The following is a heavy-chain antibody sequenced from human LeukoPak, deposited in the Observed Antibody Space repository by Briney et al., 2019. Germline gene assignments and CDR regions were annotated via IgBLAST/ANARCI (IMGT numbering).Heavy chain of an antibody. CDR3: AKDGTYCSGGSCYSYYFDY. CDR1: GFTFSSYG. J-gene: IGHJ4*02. Sequence: PGGSLRLSCAASGFTFSSYGMHWVRQAPGKGLEWVAVISYDGSNKYYADSVKGRFTISRDNSKNTLYLQMNSLRAEDTAVYYCAKDGTYCSGGSCYSYYFDYWGQGTLVTVSS. V-gene: IGHV3-30*18. CDR2: ISYDGSNK. D-gene: IGHD2-15*01.